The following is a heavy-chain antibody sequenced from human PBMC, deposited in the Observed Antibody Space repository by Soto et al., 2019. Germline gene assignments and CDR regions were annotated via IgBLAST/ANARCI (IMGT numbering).Heavy chain of an antibody. D-gene: IGHD2-2*01. V-gene: IGHV1-18*01. Sequence: ASVKVSCKSSGCTLSSDAISCVRQAPGQGLEWMGWIDPKNGNAKDAQKFQGRVTMITDTSTSIAYMELRSLRSDDTAVYYCAKEYCDSSRCFLPDYWGQGALVTVSS. CDR3: AKEYCDSSRCFLPDY. CDR2: IDPKNGNA. J-gene: IGHJ4*02. CDR1: GCTLSSDA.